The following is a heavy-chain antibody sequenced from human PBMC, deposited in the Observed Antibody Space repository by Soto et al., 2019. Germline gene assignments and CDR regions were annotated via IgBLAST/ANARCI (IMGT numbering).Heavy chain of an antibody. CDR2: TYYRSRWHN. J-gene: IGHJ1*01. CDR3: ARLCSRGGRANCFQH. CDR1: GDSVSNIDVV. Sequence: PSQTLSLTCAISGDSVSNIDVVWNWIRQSPSRGLEWLGRTYYRSRWHNEYALSVKSRMTINPDTSRNQFSLQLSSVTPEDTAVYYCARLCSRGGRANCFQHWGQGTLVTVSS. D-gene: IGHD1-26*01. V-gene: IGHV6-1*01.